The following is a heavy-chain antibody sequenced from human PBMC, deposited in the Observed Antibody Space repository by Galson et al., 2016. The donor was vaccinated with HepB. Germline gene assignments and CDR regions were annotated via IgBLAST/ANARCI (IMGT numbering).Heavy chain of an antibody. CDR2: TSPYNGNT. CDR1: GYTFSGHG. D-gene: IGHD3-10*01. V-gene: IGHV1-18*01. CDR3: ARSGIIRVNWFEP. J-gene: IGHJ5*02. Sequence: SVKVSCKASGYTFSGHGIAWARQAPGQGLQWMGYTSPYNGNTNYPQNFQRTITMTTDASTSTAYMEVRSLKSDDTAVYYCARSGIIRVNWFEPRCQGTLVIVSS.